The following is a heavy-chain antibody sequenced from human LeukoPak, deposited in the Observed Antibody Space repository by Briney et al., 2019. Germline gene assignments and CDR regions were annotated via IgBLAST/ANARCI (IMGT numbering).Heavy chain of an antibody. D-gene: IGHD3-10*01. V-gene: IGHV3-53*01. CDR1: GFTISTKY. CDR2: IYSGGTT. CDR3: ARVGDHYHWNLDL. J-gene: IGHJ2*01. Sequence: GGSLRLSCAASGFTISTKYMNWVRQAPGKGLERVSIIYSGGTTYYADSVKGRFTVSRDTSKNTVSLQMNSLRAEDTAVYFCARVGDHYHWNLDLWGRGTLVTVSS.